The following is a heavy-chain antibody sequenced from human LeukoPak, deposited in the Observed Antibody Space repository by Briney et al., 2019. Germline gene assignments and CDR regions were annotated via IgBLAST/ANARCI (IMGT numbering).Heavy chain of an antibody. CDR2: IYYSGST. Sequence: SETLSLTCTVSGGSISSSSYYWGWIRQPPGKGLGWIGSIYYSGSTYYNPSLKSRVTISVDTSKNQFSLKLNSVAAADTAVYYCARRGTGYYFDYWGQGTLVTVSS. V-gene: IGHV4-39*01. CDR1: GGSISSSSYY. J-gene: IGHJ4*02. CDR3: ARRGTGYYFDY. D-gene: IGHD3/OR15-3a*01.